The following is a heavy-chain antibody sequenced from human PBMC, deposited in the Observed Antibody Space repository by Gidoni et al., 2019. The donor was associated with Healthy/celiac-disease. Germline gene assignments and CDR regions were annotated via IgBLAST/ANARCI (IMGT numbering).Heavy chain of an antibody. D-gene: IGHD6-6*01. CDR1: GFTFRSYS. J-gene: IGHJ4*02. V-gene: IGHV3-21*01. Sequence: EVQLVESGGGLVKPGGSLRLSCAASGFTFRSYSMNWVRQAPGKGLEWVSSISSSSSYIYYADSVKGRFTISRDNAKNSLYLQMNSLRAEDTAVYYCARVIYSSSRAYYFDYWGQGTLVTVSS. CDR3: ARVIYSSSRAYYFDY. CDR2: ISSSSSYI.